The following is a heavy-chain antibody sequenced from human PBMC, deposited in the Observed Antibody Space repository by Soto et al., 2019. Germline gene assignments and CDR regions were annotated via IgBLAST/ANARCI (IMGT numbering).Heavy chain of an antibody. Sequence: LRLSCAASGFAFSSYAMSWVRQAPGKGLEWVSAISGSGGSTYYADSVKGRFTISRDNSKNTLYLQMNSLRAEDTAVYYCAKGLLGIAAAGAFDPWGQGTLVTVSS. CDR3: AKGLLGIAAAGAFDP. J-gene: IGHJ5*02. CDR1: GFAFSSYA. CDR2: ISGSGGST. D-gene: IGHD6-13*01. V-gene: IGHV3-23*01.